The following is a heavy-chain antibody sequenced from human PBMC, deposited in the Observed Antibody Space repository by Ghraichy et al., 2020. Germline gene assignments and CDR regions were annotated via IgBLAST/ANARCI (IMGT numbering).Heavy chain of an antibody. CDR1: GDSMNNYY. CDR3: ARGSRGNGAGFDY. CDR2: IYYSGNT. V-gene: IGHV4-59*01. J-gene: IGHJ4*02. Sequence: SETLSLTCTVSGDSMNNYYWSWIRQPPVKGLEWIGYIYYSGNTNYNPSLKSRVTVSVDTSKSQFSLNLNSVTAADTAVYYCARGSRGNGAGFDYWGRGTLVTVSS. D-gene: IGHD6-13*01.